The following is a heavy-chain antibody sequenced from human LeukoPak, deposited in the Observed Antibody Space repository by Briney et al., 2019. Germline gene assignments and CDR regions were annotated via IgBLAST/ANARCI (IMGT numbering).Heavy chain of an antibody. Sequence: SVKVSCKASGGTFSSYATSWVRQAPGQGLEWMGRIIPIFGTANYAQKFQGRVTITTDESTSTAYMELSSLRSEDTAVYYCARDPHYYDSSGYYSRAFDIWGQGTMVTVSS. D-gene: IGHD3-22*01. V-gene: IGHV1-69*05. CDR2: IIPIFGTA. CDR3: ARDPHYYDSSGYYSRAFDI. CDR1: GGTFSSYA. J-gene: IGHJ3*02.